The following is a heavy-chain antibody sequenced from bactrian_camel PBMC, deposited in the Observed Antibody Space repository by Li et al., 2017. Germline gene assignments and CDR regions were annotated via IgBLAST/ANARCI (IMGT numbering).Heavy chain of an antibody. Sequence: HVQLVESGGGSVQSGGSLSLSCAVSGMSVNTHCMGWVRQAPGKGVEWVSSITSGGSITYYADFVKGRFTISRDNAKNTLYLRLNNLKTEDTGTYYCVPDYYSPHTSPTSQGTQVTVS. D-gene: IGHD2*01. V-gene: IGHV3S6*01. J-gene: IGHJ4*01. CDR2: ITSGGSIT. CDR1: GMSVNTHC.